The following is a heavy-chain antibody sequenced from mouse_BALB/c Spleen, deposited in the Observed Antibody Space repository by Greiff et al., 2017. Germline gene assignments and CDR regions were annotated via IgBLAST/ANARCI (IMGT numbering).Heavy chain of an antibody. CDR1: GFTFSSFG. CDR3: ARRYGNYDYYAMDY. D-gene: IGHD2-10*02. CDR2: ISSGSSTI. V-gene: IGHV5-17*02. Sequence: DVKLVESGGGLVQPGGSRKLSCAASGFTFSSFGMHWVRQAPEKGLEWVAYISSGSSTIYYADTVKGRFTISRDNPKNTLFLQMTSLRSEDTAMYYCARRYGNYDYYAMDYWGQGTSVTVSS. J-gene: IGHJ4*01.